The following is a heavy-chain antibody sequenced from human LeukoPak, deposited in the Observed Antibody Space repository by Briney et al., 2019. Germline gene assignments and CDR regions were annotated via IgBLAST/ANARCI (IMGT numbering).Heavy chain of an antibody. CDR3: AKEVIAARHYYYYMDV. V-gene: IGHV3-23*01. J-gene: IGHJ6*03. CDR1: GFTFSSYA. CDR2: ISGSGGST. Sequence: PGGSLRLSCAASGFTFSSYAMSWVRQAPGKGLEWVSAISGSGGSTYYADSMKGRFTISRDNSKNTLYLQMNSLRAEDTAVYYCAKEVIAARHYYYYMDVWGKGTTVTVSS. D-gene: IGHD6-6*01.